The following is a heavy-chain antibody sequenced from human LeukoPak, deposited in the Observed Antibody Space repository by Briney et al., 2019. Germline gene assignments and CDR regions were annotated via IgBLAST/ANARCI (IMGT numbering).Heavy chain of an antibody. V-gene: IGHV3-23*01. CDR2: ISGSGGST. Sequence: TGGSLRLSCAASGFTFSSYAMSWVRQAPGKGLEWVSAISGSGGSTYYADSVKGRFTISRDNSKNTLYLQMNSLRAEDTAVYYCAKDPESYRFGYYFDYWGQGTLVTVSS. J-gene: IGHJ4*02. D-gene: IGHD3-16*01. CDR1: GFTFSSYA. CDR3: AKDPESYRFGYYFDY.